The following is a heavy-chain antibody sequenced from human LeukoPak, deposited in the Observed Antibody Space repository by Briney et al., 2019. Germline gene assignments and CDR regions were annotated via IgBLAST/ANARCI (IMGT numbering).Heavy chain of an antibody. CDR2: IYSAGST. CDR1: GFTVSGNY. D-gene: IGHD4/OR15-4a*01. Sequence: GGSLRLSCAASGFTVSGNYMSWVRQAPGKGLEWVSFIYSAGSTYYADSVKGRFTLSRDTSNNTLYLHMHSLRADDTAMYYCARGDYDGEYFDLWGRGTLVTVSS. V-gene: IGHV3-53*01. J-gene: IGHJ2*01. CDR3: ARGDYDGEYFDL.